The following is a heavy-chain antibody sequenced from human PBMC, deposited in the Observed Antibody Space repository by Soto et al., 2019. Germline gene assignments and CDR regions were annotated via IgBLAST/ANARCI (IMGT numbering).Heavy chain of an antibody. CDR3: ARDRVEAALGTFDQ. V-gene: IGHV1-18*01. CDR2: ISTYNGKT. D-gene: IGHD6-13*01. Sequence: QVQLVQSGAEVKKPGASVKVSCKTSGYTFSTYPISWVRQAPGQGLEWVVWISTYNGKTNYGQKFQGRVTITTDTSTSTAYMDLRNLRSDDTAVYYCARDRVEAALGTFDQWGQGTLVTVSS. CDR1: GYTFSTYP. J-gene: IGHJ4*02.